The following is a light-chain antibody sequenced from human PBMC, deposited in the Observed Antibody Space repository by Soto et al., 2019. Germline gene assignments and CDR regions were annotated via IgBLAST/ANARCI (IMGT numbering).Light chain of an antibody. CDR1: QSVGSN. J-gene: IGKJ1*01. Sequence: IVMTQSPATLSVSPGERVTLSCTARQSVGSNLAWYQQKPGQAPRLLIYGASTRATGIPARFSGSGSGTDFTLTISSLQSEDFAVYYCQHYNYWPPKTFRQGTKVDIK. CDR2: GAS. CDR3: QHYNYWPPKT. V-gene: IGKV3-15*01.